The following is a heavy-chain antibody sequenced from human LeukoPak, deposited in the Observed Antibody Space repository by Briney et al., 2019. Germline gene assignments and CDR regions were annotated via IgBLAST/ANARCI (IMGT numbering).Heavy chain of an antibody. CDR1: GFTFSSYE. J-gene: IGHJ4*02. D-gene: IGHD2-21*02. CDR3: ARARTARNYVFDY. V-gene: IGHV3-48*03. CDR2: ISSSGSTI. Sequence: GGSLRLSCAASGFTFSSYEMNWVRQAPGKGLEWVSYISSSGSTIYYADSVKGRFTISRDNAKNSLYLQMNSLRAEDTAVYYCARARTARNYVFDYWGQGTLVTVSS.